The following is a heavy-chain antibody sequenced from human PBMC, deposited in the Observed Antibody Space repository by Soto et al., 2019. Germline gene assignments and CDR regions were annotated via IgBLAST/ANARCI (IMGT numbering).Heavy chain of an antibody. CDR1: GFTFSSYG. V-gene: IGHV3-33*01. D-gene: IGHD2-2*01. CDR3: ARDNALARGYYQDV. Sequence: QVQLVESGGGVVQPGRSLRLSCAASGFTFSSYGMHWVRQAPGKGLEWVAVIWYDGSNKYYADSVKGRFTIARDNSKNTLYLEMNSLRAEDKAVYYCARDNALARGYYQDVWGKGTTVNVSS. J-gene: IGHJ6*03. CDR2: IWYDGSNK.